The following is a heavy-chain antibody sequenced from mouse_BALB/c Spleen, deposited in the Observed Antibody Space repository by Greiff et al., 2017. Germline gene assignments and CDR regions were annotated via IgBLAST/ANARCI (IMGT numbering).Heavy chain of an antibody. Sequence: QVQLQQSGAELVKPGASVKLSCKASGYTFTSYYMYWVKQRPGQGLEWIGEINPSNGGTNFNEKFKSKATLTVDKSSSTAYMQLSSLASEDSAVYYCTRRDYGNSLGYWGQGTTLTVSS. CDR3: TRRDYGNSLGY. CDR1: GYTFTSYY. D-gene: IGHD2-1*01. V-gene: IGHV1S81*02. CDR2: INPSNGGT. J-gene: IGHJ2*01.